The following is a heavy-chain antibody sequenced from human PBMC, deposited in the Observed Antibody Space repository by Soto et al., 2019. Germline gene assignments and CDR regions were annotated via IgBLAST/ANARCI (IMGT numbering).Heavy chain of an antibody. Sequence: ASETLSLTCTVSGASISSSYWIWIRQSPGKGLEWIGYVYYSGSTNYNPSLKSRVTISVDTSKNQFSLKLSSVTAADTAVYYCARGYYDSSGQSNTFDIWGQGTMVTVSS. J-gene: IGHJ3*02. CDR3: ARGYYDSSGQSNTFDI. CDR2: VYYSGST. V-gene: IGHV4-59*01. D-gene: IGHD3-22*01. CDR1: GASISSSY.